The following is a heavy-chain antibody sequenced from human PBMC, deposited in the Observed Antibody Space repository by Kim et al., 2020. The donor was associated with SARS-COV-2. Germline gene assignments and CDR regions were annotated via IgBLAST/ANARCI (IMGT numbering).Heavy chain of an antibody. J-gene: IGHJ1*01. Sequence: GGSLRLSCAASGFTFSSYAMHWVRQAPGKGLEWVAVISYDGSNKYYADSVKGRFTISRDNSKNTLYLQMNSLRAEDTAVYYCARSKGYSGYDRDFQHWGQGTLVTVSS. CDR1: GFTFSSYA. D-gene: IGHD5-12*01. CDR3: ARSKGYSGYDRDFQH. V-gene: IGHV3-30*04. CDR2: ISYDGSNK.